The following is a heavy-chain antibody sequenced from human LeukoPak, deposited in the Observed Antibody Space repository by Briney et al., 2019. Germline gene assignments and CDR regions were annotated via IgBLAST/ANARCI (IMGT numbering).Heavy chain of an antibody. CDR3: ARVVVIRGFDY. J-gene: IGHJ4*02. D-gene: IGHD3-22*01. CDR1: GFTLTTYA. V-gene: IGHV3-30-3*01. CDR2: ISHDGTNK. Sequence: GGSLRLSSAASGFTLTTYAMYWVRQAPGKGLEGVALISHDGTNKYYADSVKGRLTLSRDTSKNTLFLQMNSLRVEDTAVYYCARVVVIRGFDYWGQGTLVTVSS.